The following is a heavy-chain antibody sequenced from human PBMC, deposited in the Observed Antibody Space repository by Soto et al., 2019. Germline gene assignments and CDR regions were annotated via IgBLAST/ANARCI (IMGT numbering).Heavy chain of an antibody. D-gene: IGHD1-26*01. Sequence: QVQLQESGPGLVKPSQTLSLTCSVSGASAVSHYHWTWIRHPPGKGLEWMGYIFNSGTTFYNPSLASRLSISMDTSGNHSSLELRSVTAADTAVYYCALAVGPTTGLDYWGQGTLVTVSS. CDR3: ALAVGPTTGLDY. CDR1: GASAVSHYH. V-gene: IGHV4-31*02. J-gene: IGHJ4*02. CDR2: IFNSGTT.